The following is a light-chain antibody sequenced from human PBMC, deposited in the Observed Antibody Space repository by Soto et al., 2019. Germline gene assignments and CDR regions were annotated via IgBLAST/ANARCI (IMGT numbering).Light chain of an antibody. CDR3: QQYNDYSWT. J-gene: IGKJ1*01. CDR1: QSSGIW. Sequence: SQMTQSPSTLSASVGDRVAITCRASQSSGIWLAWYQQKPGKAPRFLIYKASRLESGVPSRFSGSGYGTELTLTISSLQSDDFATYYCQQYNDYSWTFGQGTKAEIK. CDR2: KAS. V-gene: IGKV1-5*03.